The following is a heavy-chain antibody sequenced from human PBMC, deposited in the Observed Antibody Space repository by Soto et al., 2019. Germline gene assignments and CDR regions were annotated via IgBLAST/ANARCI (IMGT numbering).Heavy chain of an antibody. V-gene: IGHV3-23*01. Sequence: GGSLRLSCAPSGFTFSSYAMTWVRQAPGKRLEWVSAISGSGGSTYYADSVKGRFTISRDNAKNTLYLQMNSLRAEGMAVYYCARGNWDLIYWGQGTLVTVSS. CDR1: GFTFSSYA. CDR3: ARGNWDLIY. J-gene: IGHJ4*02. CDR2: ISGSGGST. D-gene: IGHD7-27*01.